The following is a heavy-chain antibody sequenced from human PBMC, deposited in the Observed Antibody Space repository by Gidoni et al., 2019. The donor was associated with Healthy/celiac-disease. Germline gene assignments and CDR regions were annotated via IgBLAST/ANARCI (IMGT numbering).Heavy chain of an antibody. D-gene: IGHD4-17*01. V-gene: IGHV4-39*01. CDR3: ARSDYPSYYYMDV. J-gene: IGHJ6*03. Sequence: WIRQPPGKGLEWIGSIYYSGSTYYNPSLKSRVTISVDTSKNQFSLKLSSVTAADTAVYYCARSDYPSYYYMDVWGKGTTVTVSS. CDR2: IYYSGST.